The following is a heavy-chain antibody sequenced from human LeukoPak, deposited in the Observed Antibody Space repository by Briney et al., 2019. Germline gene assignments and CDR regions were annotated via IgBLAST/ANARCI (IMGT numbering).Heavy chain of an antibody. V-gene: IGHV1-69*13. Sequence: ASVKVSCKASGYTFTSYGISWVRQAPGQGLEWMGGIIPIFGTANYAQKFQGRVTITADESTSTAYMELSSLRSEDPAVYYWGGGGGVYYGSGSYAVDYWGQGTLVTVSS. CDR3: GGGGGVYYGSGSYAVDY. D-gene: IGHD3-10*01. J-gene: IGHJ4*02. CDR1: GYTFTSYG. CDR2: IIPIFGTA.